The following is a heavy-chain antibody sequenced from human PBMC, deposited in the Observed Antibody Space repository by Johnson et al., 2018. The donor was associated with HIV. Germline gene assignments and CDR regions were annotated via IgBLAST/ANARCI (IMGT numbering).Heavy chain of an antibody. CDR1: GFTFSSYA. CDR2: IRYDGSNN. Sequence: QMLLVESGGGVVQPGGSLRLSCAASGFTFSSYAMHWVRQAPGTGLEWVTVIRYDGSNNYYADSVKGRFTISRDNSKNTLYLQMNSLRTEDRAVYYCAKYLGRRIVGAEGAFDIWGQGTMVTVSS. CDR3: AKYLGRRIVGAEGAFDI. D-gene: IGHD1-26*01. J-gene: IGHJ3*02. V-gene: IGHV3-30*02.